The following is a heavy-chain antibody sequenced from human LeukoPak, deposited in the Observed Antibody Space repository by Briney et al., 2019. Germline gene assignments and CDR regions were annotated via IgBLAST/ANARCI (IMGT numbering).Heavy chain of an antibody. D-gene: IGHD6-13*01. CDR2: ISGSGGST. Sequence: GGSLRLSCAASGFTFSSYAMSLVRQAPGKGLEWVSAISGSGGSTYYADSVKGRFTISRDHSKNSLYLQMNSLRAEDTAVYYCAKVRGYSSSWYVSWFDPWGQGTLVTVSS. CDR3: AKVRGYSSSWYVSWFDP. V-gene: IGHV3-23*01. CDR1: GFTFSSYA. J-gene: IGHJ5*02.